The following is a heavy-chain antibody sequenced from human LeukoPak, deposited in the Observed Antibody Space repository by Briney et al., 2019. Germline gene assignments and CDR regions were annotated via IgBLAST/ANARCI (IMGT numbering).Heavy chain of an antibody. Sequence: ASVKVSCKVSGYTLTELSMHWVRQAPGKGLEWMGGFDPEDGETIYAQKFQGRVTMTEDTSTDTAYMELSSQRSEDTAVYYCATGPPLSGSYQPPFDYWGQGTLVTVSS. D-gene: IGHD1-26*01. CDR3: ATGPPLSGSYQPPFDY. V-gene: IGHV1-24*01. CDR1: GYTLTELS. J-gene: IGHJ4*02. CDR2: FDPEDGET.